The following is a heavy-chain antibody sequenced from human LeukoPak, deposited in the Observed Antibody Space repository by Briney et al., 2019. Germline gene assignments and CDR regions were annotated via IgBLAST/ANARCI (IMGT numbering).Heavy chain of an antibody. CDR1: GFTFSSYS. J-gene: IGHJ6*04. CDR3: ARENYGSGSYRDYYYGMDV. Sequence: GRSLRLSCAPSGFTFSSYSMNWVRQAPGEGLEWVSSISSSSSYIYYADSVKGRFTISRDNAKNSLYLQMNSLRAEDTAVYYCARENYGSGSYRDYYYGMDVWGKGTTVTVSS. V-gene: IGHV3-21*01. D-gene: IGHD3-10*01. CDR2: ISSSSSYI.